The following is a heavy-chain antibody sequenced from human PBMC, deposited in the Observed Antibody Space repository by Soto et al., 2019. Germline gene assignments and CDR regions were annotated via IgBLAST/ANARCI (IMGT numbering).Heavy chain of an antibody. CDR2: INPNSGGT. D-gene: IGHD5-18*01. CDR1: GYTFTGYY. CDR3: ASERVSGTAMVYYYFYGMDV. Sequence: ASVKVSCKASGYTFTGYYMHWVRQAPGQGLEWMGWINPNSGGTNYAQKFQGWVTMTRDTSISTVYMELSRLSSDDTAVYFCASERVSGTAMVYYYFYGMDVWGQGTSVTVSS. J-gene: IGHJ6*02. V-gene: IGHV1-2*04.